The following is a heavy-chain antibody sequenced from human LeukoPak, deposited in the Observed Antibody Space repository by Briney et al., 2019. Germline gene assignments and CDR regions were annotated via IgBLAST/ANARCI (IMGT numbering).Heavy chain of an antibody. V-gene: IGHV4-59*01. J-gene: IGHJ6*03. Sequence: SETLSLTCTVSGGSISSYYWSWIRQPPGKGLEWIGYIYYSGSTNYNPSLKSRVTISVDTSKNQFSLKLSSVTAADTAVYYCAREAPSRPYYMDVWGKGTTVTVSS. CDR3: AREAPSRPYYMDV. CDR2: IYYSGST. D-gene: IGHD2-2*01. CDR1: GGSISSYY.